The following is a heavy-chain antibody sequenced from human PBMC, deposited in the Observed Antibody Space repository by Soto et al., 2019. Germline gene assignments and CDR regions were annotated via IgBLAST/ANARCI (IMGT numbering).Heavy chain of an antibody. Sequence: QVHLVESGVGVVQPGRSLRLSCAGSGFTFSNFEMHWVRQAPGKGLEWVAVIYHDGSNKYYADSVKGRFTISRDSSKNTLYLQVDSLTVEDTDVYYCAREQRINLRDYYAMDVWGQGTTVTVAS. V-gene: IGHV3-30*04. J-gene: IGHJ6*02. CDR2: IYHDGSNK. CDR1: GFTFSNFE. D-gene: IGHD6-25*01. CDR3: AREQRINLRDYYAMDV.